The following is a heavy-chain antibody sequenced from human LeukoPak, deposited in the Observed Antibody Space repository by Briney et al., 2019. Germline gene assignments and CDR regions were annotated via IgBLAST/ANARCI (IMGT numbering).Heavy chain of an antibody. CDR3: ARGRAMVTDAFDI. Sequence: PSETLSLTCAVYGGSFRGYYWSWIRQSPGKGLEWIGEINHSGSSNNNLSLKSRVTMSVDTSKNQFFLKLTSVTAADTAVYYCARGRAMVTDAFDIWGQGTMVTVSS. J-gene: IGHJ3*02. CDR1: GGSFRGYY. V-gene: IGHV4-34*01. CDR2: INHSGSS. D-gene: IGHD5-18*01.